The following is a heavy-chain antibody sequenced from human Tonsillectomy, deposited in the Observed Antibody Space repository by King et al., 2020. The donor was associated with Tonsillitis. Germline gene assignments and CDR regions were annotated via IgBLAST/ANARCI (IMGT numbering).Heavy chain of an antibody. V-gene: IGHV3-7*03. J-gene: IGHJ3*02. CDR1: GFTFSTYW. CDR2: IKQDGSEK. Sequence: VQLVESGGGLVQSGGSLRLSCVASGFTFSTYWMSWVRQAPGKGLEWVANIKQDGSEKYYVDSVKGRFPISRDNVKNSLYLQMNSLRAEDTAVYYCARESWGQWLGSVDIWGQGTMVTVSS. D-gene: IGHD6-19*01. CDR3: ARESWGQWLGSVDI.